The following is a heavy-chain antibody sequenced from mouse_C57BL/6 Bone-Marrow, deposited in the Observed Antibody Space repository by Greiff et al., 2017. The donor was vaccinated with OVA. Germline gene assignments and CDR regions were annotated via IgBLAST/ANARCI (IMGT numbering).Heavy chain of an antibody. Sequence: VQLQQPGAELVKPGASVKLSCKASGYTFTSYWMQWVKQRPGQGLEWIGEIDPSDSYTNYNQKFKGKATLPVDTSSSTAYMQLSSLTSEDSAVYYCARKGIYYDYDLAWFAYWGQGTLVTVSA. CDR3: ARKGIYYDYDLAWFAY. CDR2: IDPSDSYT. CDR1: GYTFTSYW. D-gene: IGHD2-4*01. J-gene: IGHJ3*01. V-gene: IGHV1-50*01.